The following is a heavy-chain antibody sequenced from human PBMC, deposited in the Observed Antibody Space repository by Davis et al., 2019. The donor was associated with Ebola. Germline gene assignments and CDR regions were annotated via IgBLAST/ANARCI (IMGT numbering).Heavy chain of an antibody. CDR2: IWYDGSNK. Sequence: GGSLRLSCAASGFTFSSYAMSWVRQAPGKGLEWVAVIWYDGSNKYYADSVKGRFTISRDNSKNTLYLQMNSLRAEDTAVYYCAREPLTGIELDYWGQGTLVTVSS. D-gene: IGHD7-27*01. J-gene: IGHJ4*02. V-gene: IGHV3-33*08. CDR3: AREPLTGIELDY. CDR1: GFTFSSYA.